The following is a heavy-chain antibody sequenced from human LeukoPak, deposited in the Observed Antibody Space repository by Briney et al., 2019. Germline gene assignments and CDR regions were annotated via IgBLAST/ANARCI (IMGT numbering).Heavy chain of an antibody. CDR3: ARAGIVVVPAAILLDV. D-gene: IGHD2-2*01. CDR1: GFTFSDYY. J-gene: IGHJ6*04. V-gene: IGHV3-11*04. CDR2: ISSSSSTI. Sequence: PGGSLRLSCAASGFTFSDYYMSWIRQAPGKGLEWVSYISSSSSTIYYADSVKGRFTISRDNAKNSLYLQMNSLRAEDTAVYYCARAGIVVVPAAILLDVWGKGTTVTVSS.